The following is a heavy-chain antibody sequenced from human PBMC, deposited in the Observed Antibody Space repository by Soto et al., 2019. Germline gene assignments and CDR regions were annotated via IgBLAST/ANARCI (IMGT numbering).Heavy chain of an antibody. V-gene: IGHV1-2*04. CDR1: GYTFTGYY. Sequence: ASVKVSCKASGYTFTGYYMHWVRQAPGQGLEWMGWINPNSGGTNYAQKFQGWVTMTRDTSISTAYMELSRLRSDDTAVYYCAGVAYNWNYEPYYYYGMDVWGQGTTVTVSS. CDR2: INPNSGGT. D-gene: IGHD1-7*01. J-gene: IGHJ6*02. CDR3: AGVAYNWNYEPYYYYGMDV.